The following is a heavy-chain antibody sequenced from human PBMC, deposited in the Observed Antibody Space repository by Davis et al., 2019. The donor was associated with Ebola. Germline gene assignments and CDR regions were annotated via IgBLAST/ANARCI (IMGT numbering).Heavy chain of an antibody. CDR1: GFTFSSYG. CDR2: IWYDGSNE. D-gene: IGHD3-22*01. J-gene: IGHJ4*02. V-gene: IGHV3-33*06. CDR3: AKDFYYYLVVGGLDY. Sequence: GGSLRLSCAASGFTFSSYGMHWVRQAPGKGLEWVAVIWYDGSNEYYADSVKGRFTISRDNSKNTLYLQMNSLRAEDTAVYYCAKDFYYYLVVGGLDYWGQGTTVTVSS.